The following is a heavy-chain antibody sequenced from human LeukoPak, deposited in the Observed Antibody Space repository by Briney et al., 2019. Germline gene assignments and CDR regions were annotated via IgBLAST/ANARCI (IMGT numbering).Heavy chain of an antibody. J-gene: IGHJ4*02. Sequence: GASVKVSCKASGYTFTGYYMHWVRQAPGQGLEWMGWINPNSGGTNYAQKFQGRVTMTRDTSISTAYMELSRLRSDDTAVYYCARLRDGYNYGFDYWGQGTLVTLSS. CDR1: GYTFTGYY. V-gene: IGHV1-2*02. D-gene: IGHD5-24*01. CDR3: ARLRDGYNYGFDY. CDR2: INPNSGGT.